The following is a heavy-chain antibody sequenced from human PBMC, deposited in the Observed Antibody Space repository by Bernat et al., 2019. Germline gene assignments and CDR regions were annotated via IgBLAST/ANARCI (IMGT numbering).Heavy chain of an antibody. D-gene: IGHD6-13*01. CDR3: AGGSSSWLEY. Sequence: QVQLVESGGGVVQPGRSLRLSCAASGFTFSSYGMHWVRQAPGKGLEWVAVIWYDGSNKYYADSVTGRFTSSRDNSKSTLYLEMNSLRAEDTAVYYCAGGSSSWLEYWGQGTLVTVSS. CDR1: GFTFSSYG. CDR2: IWYDGSNK. V-gene: IGHV3-33*01. J-gene: IGHJ4*02.